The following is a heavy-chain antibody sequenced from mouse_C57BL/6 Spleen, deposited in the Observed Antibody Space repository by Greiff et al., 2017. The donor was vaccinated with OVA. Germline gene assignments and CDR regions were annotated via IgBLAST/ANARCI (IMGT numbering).Heavy chain of an antibody. Sequence: QVQLKQSGAELVRPGASVTLSCKASGYTFTDYDMHWVKQTPVHGLEWIGAIDPETGGTAYNQKFKGKAILTADKSSSTAYMELRSLTSEDSAVYYCTKGFAYWGQGTLVTVSA. CDR3: TKGFAY. J-gene: IGHJ3*01. CDR2: IDPETGGT. V-gene: IGHV1-15*01. CDR1: GYTFTDYD.